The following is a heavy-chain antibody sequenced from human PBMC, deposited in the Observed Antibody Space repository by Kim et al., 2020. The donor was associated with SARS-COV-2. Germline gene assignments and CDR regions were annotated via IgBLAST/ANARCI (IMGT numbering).Heavy chain of an antibody. CDR3: ATAPGIAAAGNGWFDP. Sequence: KFQGRVTMTEDTSTDTAYMELSSLRSDDTAVYYCATAPGIAAAGNGWFDPWGQGTLVTVSS. V-gene: IGHV1-24*01. D-gene: IGHD6-13*01. J-gene: IGHJ5*02.